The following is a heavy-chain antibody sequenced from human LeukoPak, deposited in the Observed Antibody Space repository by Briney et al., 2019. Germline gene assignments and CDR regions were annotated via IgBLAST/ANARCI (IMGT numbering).Heavy chain of an antibody. CDR3: ARCGPFYGGPSEYYFDY. J-gene: IGHJ4*02. Sequence: ASVKVSCKASGYSFTSYYIHWVRQAPGQGLGWMGIINPSGGSTIYAQKFQGRVTMTRDMSTSTVYMELSSLRSEDTAVYYCARCGPFYGGPSEYYFDYWGQGTLVTVSS. CDR2: INPSGGST. D-gene: IGHD4-23*01. V-gene: IGHV1-46*01. CDR1: GYSFTSYY.